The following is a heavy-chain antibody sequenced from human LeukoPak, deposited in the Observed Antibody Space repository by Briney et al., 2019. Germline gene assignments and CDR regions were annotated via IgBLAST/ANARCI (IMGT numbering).Heavy chain of an antibody. CDR3: AKDILGDFDY. V-gene: IGHV3-23*01. CDR1: GFTFSSYA. Sequence: GGSLRLSCAASGFTFSSYAMSWVRQAPGKGLEWVSVISGTGGSTYYADSVKGRFTISRDNSKTTLFLQMNSLRAEDTALYYCAKDILGDFDYWGQGTLVTVSS. J-gene: IGHJ4*02. CDR2: ISGTGGST.